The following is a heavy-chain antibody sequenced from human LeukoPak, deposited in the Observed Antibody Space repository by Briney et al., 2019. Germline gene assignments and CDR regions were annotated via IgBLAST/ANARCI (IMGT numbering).Heavy chain of an antibody. Sequence: GGSLRLSCAASGFNFSDYAMHWVRQAPGKGLDWVAVVSYDGRITYYADSVEGRFTISRDNSKSTLYLQMNNLGSDDTAIYYCACDYWGQGTLVTVSS. V-gene: IGHV3-30*04. CDR1: GFNFSDYA. CDR3: ACDY. J-gene: IGHJ4*02. CDR2: VSYDGRIT.